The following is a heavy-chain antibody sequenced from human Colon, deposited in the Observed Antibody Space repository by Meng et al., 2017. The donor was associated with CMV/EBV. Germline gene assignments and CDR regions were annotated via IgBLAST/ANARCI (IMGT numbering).Heavy chain of an antibody. CDR1: GFTFSMFSTYE. D-gene: IGHD2-15*01. V-gene: IGHV3-30*02. Sequence: GGSLSLSCSASGFTFSMFSTYEMNWVRQAPGKGLEWVTFIRHDESNTYYADSVKGRFTVSRDNSKNTLYLQMNSLRVEDTALYYCAKKGHDPYCSYNVCPNLDSWGQGTLVTVSS. CDR3: AKKGHDPYCSYNVCPNLDS. J-gene: IGHJ4*02. CDR2: IRHDESNT.